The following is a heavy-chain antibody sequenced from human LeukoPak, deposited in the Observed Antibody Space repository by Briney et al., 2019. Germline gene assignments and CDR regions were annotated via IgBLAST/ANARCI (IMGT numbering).Heavy chain of an antibody. CDR3: ARLIDIGDFWSGYYH. D-gene: IGHD3-3*01. J-gene: IGHJ4*02. CDR2: IIPIFGTA. V-gene: IGHV1-69*13. CDR1: GGTFSSYA. Sequence: SVKVSCKASGGTFSSYAISWVQQAPGQGLEWMGGIIPIFGTANYAQKFQGRVTITADESTSTAYMELSSLRSEDTAVYYCARLIDIGDFWSGYYHWGQGTLVTVSS.